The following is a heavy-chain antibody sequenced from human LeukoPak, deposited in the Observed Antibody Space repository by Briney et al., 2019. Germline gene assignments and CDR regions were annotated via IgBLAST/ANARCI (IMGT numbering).Heavy chain of an antibody. CDR3: AKDQVVRGVRSFNGADFDY. CDR2: ISGSGGST. D-gene: IGHD3-10*01. V-gene: IGHV3-23*01. CDR1: GFTFSSYA. Sequence: GGSLRLSCTASGFTFSSYAMSWVRQAPGKGLEWVSAISGSGGSTYYADSVKGRFTISRDNSKNTLCLQMNSLRAEDTAVYYCAKDQVVRGVRSFNGADFDYWGQGTLVTVSS. J-gene: IGHJ4*02.